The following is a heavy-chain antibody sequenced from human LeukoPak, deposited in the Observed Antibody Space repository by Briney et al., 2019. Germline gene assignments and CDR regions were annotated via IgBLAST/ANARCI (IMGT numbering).Heavy chain of an antibody. CDR2: ISSSGSII. CDR1: GFTFSNYE. CDR3: AREVDYVGYYFDY. D-gene: IGHD4-23*01. J-gene: IGHJ4*02. Sequence: GGSQRLSCAASGFTFSNYEMNWVRQAPGKGLEWVSYISSSGSIIYYADSVKGRFTISRDNAKNSLSLQMNSLRAEDTAVYYCAREVDYVGYYFDYWGQGTLVTVSS. V-gene: IGHV3-48*03.